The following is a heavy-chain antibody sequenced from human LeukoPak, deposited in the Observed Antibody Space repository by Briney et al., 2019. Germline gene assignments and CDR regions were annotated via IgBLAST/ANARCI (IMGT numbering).Heavy chain of an antibody. J-gene: IGHJ4*01. CDR2: IWYDGSRK. V-gene: IGHV3-33*01. Sequence: GGSLRLSCAASGSTFSSFAMRWGRQAPDKGLEWVAIIWYDGSRKSYAASVKGRFSISRDNSKNTLYLQMNSLRAEDTAVYYCARVLDTAGMGYWGHGTLVTVSS. D-gene: IGHD5-18*01. CDR3: ARVLDTAGMGY. CDR1: GSTFSSFA.